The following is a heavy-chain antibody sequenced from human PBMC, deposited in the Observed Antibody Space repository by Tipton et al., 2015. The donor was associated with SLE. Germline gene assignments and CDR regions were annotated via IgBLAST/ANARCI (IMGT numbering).Heavy chain of an antibody. CDR2: INHSGST. J-gene: IGHJ3*02. V-gene: IGHV4-34*01. Sequence: TLSLTCAVYGGSFSGYYWSWILQPTGKGLEWIGEINHSGSTNYNPSLKSRVTITVDTSKNQFSLKLSSVTAADTAVYYCARRIGRYRGLGAFDIWGQGTMVTVSS. CDR1: GGSFSGYY. CDR3: ARRIGRYRGLGAFDI. D-gene: IGHD1-26*01.